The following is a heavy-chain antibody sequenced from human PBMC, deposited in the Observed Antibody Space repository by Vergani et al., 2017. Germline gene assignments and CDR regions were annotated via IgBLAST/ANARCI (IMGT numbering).Heavy chain of an antibody. CDR3: ARTGYCSGGSCYFLDY. CDR1: GGSISSYY. CDR2: INHSGST. D-gene: IGHD2-15*01. Sequence: QVQLQESGPGLVKPSQTLSLTCTVSGGSISSYYWSWIRQPPGKGLEWIGEINHSGSTNYNPSLKSRVTISVDTSKNQFSLKLSSVTAADTAVYYCARTGYCSGGSCYFLDYWGQGTLVTVSS. J-gene: IGHJ4*02. V-gene: IGHV4-34*09.